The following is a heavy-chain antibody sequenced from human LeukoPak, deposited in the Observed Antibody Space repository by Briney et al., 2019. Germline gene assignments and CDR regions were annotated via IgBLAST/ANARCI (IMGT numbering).Heavy chain of an antibody. CDR2: ISYDGSNK. D-gene: IGHD2-2*01. CDR3: ASDGFGFRRIVVVPAAIDF. V-gene: IGHV3-30-3*01. CDR1: GFTFSSYA. Sequence: GGSLRLSCAASGFTFSSYAMHWVRQAPGKGLEWVAVISYDGSNKYYADSVKGRFTISRDNSKNTLYLQMNSLRAVDTAVYHCASDGFGFRRIVVVPAAIDFWGQGTLVTVSS. J-gene: IGHJ4*02.